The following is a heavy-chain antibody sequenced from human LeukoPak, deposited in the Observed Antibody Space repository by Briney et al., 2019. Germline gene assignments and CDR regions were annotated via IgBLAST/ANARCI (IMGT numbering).Heavy chain of an antibody. CDR3: ARHAEYNSGWHFYLDH. D-gene: IGHD6-19*01. J-gene: IGHJ4*02. Sequence: SEALSLTCTVSGVSTTNGIYYWAWIRQSPGKGLEWIGSVHNVGSTYYNLSLRSRVTMSIDTSKDQFSLRLNSVTAADTAVYYCARHAEYNSGWHFYLDHWGQGILVTVSS. CDR1: GVSTTNGIYY. V-gene: IGHV4-39*01. CDR2: VHNVGST.